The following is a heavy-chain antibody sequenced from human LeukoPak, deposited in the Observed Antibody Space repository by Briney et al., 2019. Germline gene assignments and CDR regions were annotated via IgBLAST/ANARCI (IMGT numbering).Heavy chain of an antibody. D-gene: IGHD2-15*01. CDR1: GGSINNYY. Sequence: SETLSLTCTVSGGSINNYYWSWIRQPAGKGLEWIGRICTRGSTNYNPSLKSRVTMSVDTSKDQFSLKLSSVTAADTAVYYCARGRYCSADICSGGDAFDIWGQGTMVSVSS. CDR2: ICTRGST. V-gene: IGHV4-4*07. J-gene: IGHJ3*02. CDR3: ARGRYCSADICSGGDAFDI.